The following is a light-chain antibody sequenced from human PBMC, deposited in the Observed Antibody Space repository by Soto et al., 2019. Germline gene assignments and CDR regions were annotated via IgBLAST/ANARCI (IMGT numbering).Light chain of an antibody. CDR3: SSYTSRSTLGV. CDR1: NSDIGGYNY. Sequence: QSALTQPASVSGSPGQSITISCTGTNSDIGGYNYVSWYQQYPGKAPKLMIYDVSNRPSGVSYRFSGSKSGNTASLTISGLQAEDEADYYCSSYTSRSTLGVFGGGTKVTVL. V-gene: IGLV2-14*03. CDR2: DVS. J-gene: IGLJ2*01.